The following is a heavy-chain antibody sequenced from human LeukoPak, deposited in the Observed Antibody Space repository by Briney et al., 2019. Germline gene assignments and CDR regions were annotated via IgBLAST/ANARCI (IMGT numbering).Heavy chain of an antibody. V-gene: IGHV5-51*01. CDR2: LYPGDSDT. CDR3: ARHAPVGLTIGGIIDS. CDR1: GYSFSTYW. D-gene: IGHD3-16*01. J-gene: IGHJ4*02. Sequence: GESLKISCKGSGYSFSTYWIGWVRQMPGKGLEWMGMLYPGDSDTRYSPSFQGQVTMSADKSINTAYLQWSSLKASDTAMYYCARHAPVGLTIGGIIDSWGQGTPVTVST.